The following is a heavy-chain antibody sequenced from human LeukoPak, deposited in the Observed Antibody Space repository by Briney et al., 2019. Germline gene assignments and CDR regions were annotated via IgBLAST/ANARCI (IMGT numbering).Heavy chain of an antibody. CDR2: INWNGGST. D-gene: IGHD6-19*01. J-gene: IGHJ4*02. CDR1: GFTFDDYG. Sequence: PGGSLRLSCAASGFTFDDYGMSWVRQAPGKGLEWVSGINWNGGSTGYADSVKGRFTISRDNAKNSLYLQMNSLRAEDTALYYCARGLRIAVAGSIDYWGQGTLVTVSS. CDR3: ARGLRIAVAGSIDY. V-gene: IGHV3-20*04.